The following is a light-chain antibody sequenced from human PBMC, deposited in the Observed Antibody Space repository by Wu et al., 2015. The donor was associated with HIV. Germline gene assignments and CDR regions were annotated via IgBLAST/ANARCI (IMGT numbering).Light chain of an antibody. CDR3: QQYRSLPRT. CDR1: QSVSSNY. Sequence: EIVLTQSPGTLSLSPGERATLSCRASQSVSSNYLAWYQQKPGQAPRLLIHGASSRATGIPDRFSGSGSGTDFTLTISRLEPEDFAVYYCQQYRSLPRTFGQGTKVEIK. CDR2: GAS. V-gene: IGKV3-20*01. J-gene: IGKJ1*01.